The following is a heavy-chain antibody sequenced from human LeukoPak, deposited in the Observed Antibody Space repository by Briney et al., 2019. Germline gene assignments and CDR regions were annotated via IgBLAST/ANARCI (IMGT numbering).Heavy chain of an antibody. CDR3: AKGSLRLGELLNYFDY. V-gene: IGHV3-30*18. Sequence: PGRSLRLSCAASGSTFSSYGMHWVRQAPGKGLEWVAVISYDGSNKYYADSVKGRFTISRDNSKNTLYLQMNSLRAEDTAVYYCAKGSLRLGELLNYFDYWGQGTLVTVSS. D-gene: IGHD3-16*01. J-gene: IGHJ4*02. CDR2: ISYDGSNK. CDR1: GSTFSSYG.